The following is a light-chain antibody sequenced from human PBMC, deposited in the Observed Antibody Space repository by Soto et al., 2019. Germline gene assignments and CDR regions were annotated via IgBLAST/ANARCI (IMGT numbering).Light chain of an antibody. CDR2: GAS. J-gene: IGKJ1*01. CDR1: QSVSNNY. CDR3: QQYGSSGT. V-gene: IGKV3-20*01. Sequence: EIVLTQSPGTLSLSPGEIATLSCRASQSVSNNYLAWYQQKPGQAPRLLIYGASNRATGIPDRCSGSGSGTDFTLTISRLEPEDVAVYYCQQYGSSGTFGQGTKVEIK.